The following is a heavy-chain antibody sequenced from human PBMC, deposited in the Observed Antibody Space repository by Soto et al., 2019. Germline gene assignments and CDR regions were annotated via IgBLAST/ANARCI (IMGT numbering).Heavy chain of an antibody. CDR1: GFTFSNYV. J-gene: IGHJ4*02. D-gene: IGHD2-8*02. CDR3: ARVSPYQDVVMVVDTPLSGYFDY. Sequence: VQLLESGGGLVQPGGSLRLSCAASGFTFSNYVMTWVRQAPGEGLEWVSALSDSSGSTYYADSVQGRFIISTDNSRNTLYLQMNSLRAEDTAVYYCARVSPYQDVVMVVDTPLSGYFDYWGQGALVTVSS. V-gene: IGHV3-23*01. CDR2: LSDSSGST.